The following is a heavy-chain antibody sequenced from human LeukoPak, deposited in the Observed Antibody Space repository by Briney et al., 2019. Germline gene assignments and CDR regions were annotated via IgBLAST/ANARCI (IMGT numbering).Heavy chain of an antibody. J-gene: IGHJ3*01. Sequence: SETLSLTCTVSGGSISSYYWSWIRQPPGKGLEWIGYIYYSGSTNYSPSLKSRVTISVDTSKNQFSLKLSSVTAADTAVYYCAQRMVRGVIGHWGQGTMVTVSS. V-gene: IGHV4-59*01. CDR2: IYYSGST. D-gene: IGHD3-10*01. CDR1: GGSISSYY. CDR3: AQRMVRGVIGH.